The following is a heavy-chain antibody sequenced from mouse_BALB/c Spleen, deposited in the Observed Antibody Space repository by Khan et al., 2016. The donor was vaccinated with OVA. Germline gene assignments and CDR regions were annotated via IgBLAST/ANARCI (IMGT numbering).Heavy chain of an antibody. CDR2: ISSGAST. J-gene: IGHJ3*01. CDR1: GFTFSNYA. V-gene: IGHV5-6-5*01. CDR3: ARDYWFAY. Sequence: EVELVESGGGLVKPGGSLKLSCAASGFTFSNYAMSWVRQSPEKRLEWVASISSGASTYYPDRVKGRFTISRDNARNILYLQMSSLRSEDTAMYYCARDYWFAYWGQGTLVTVSA.